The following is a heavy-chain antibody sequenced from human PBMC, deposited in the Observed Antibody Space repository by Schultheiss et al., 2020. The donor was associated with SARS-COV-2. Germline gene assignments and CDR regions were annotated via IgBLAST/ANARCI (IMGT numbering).Heavy chain of an antibody. D-gene: IGHD4-11*01. J-gene: IGHJ6*02. CDR3: AKPYSNYYYYYGMDV. CDR1: GFTFSSYS. V-gene: IGHV3-48*01. Sequence: GESLKISCAASGFTFSSYSMNWVRQAPGKGLEWVSYISSSNSTIYYADSVKGRFTISRDNAKNSLYLQMNSLRAEDTAVYYCAKPYSNYYYYYGMDVWGQGTTITVSS. CDR2: ISSSNSTI.